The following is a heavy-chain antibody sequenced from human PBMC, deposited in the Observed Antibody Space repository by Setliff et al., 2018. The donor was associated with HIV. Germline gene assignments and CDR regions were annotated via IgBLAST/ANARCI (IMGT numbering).Heavy chain of an antibody. Sequence: GGSLRLSCVASGFTFSDYYMSWIRQAPGKGLEWVSYISSRSDNIYYADSVKGRFTISRDNAKNSVFLHMNSLRDDDTALYYCARIILFCSGDTCYMDTFDVWGRGTPVTVSS. CDR2: ISSRSDNI. J-gene: IGHJ3*01. D-gene: IGHD2-15*01. CDR1: GFTFSDYY. CDR3: ARIILFCSGDTCYMDTFDV. V-gene: IGHV3-11*01.